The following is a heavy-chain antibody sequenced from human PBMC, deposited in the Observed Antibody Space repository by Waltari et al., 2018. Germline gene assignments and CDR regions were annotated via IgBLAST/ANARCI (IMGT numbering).Heavy chain of an antibody. J-gene: IGHJ4*02. CDR1: WFSLSHARMG. V-gene: IGHV2-26*04. CDR3: AWSGVSRSFFDY. D-gene: IGHD3-10*01. Sequence: QVTLTESGPVLVKPTETLTLTCTVSWFSLSHARMGVRWLRQPPGKALEWLAHIFSNDEKSYSTALKSRLTISKDTSKSQVVLTMTNMDPVDTATYYCAWSGVSRSFFDYWGQGTLVTVSS. CDR2: IFSNDEK.